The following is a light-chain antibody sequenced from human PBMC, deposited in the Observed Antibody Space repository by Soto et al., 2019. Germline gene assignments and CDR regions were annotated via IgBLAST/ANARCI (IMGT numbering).Light chain of an antibody. V-gene: IGKV3-15*01. CDR1: QTVGSS. CDR2: GAF. Sequence: EIVMTQSPATLSVSPGEGATLSCRASQTVGSSLAWYQQKPGQAPRLLIYGAFTRVTGVPARFSGSGSGTDFTLTISSLQSEDFAVYYCQEYINWPVYTFGQGTKLEIK. J-gene: IGKJ2*01. CDR3: QEYINWPVYT.